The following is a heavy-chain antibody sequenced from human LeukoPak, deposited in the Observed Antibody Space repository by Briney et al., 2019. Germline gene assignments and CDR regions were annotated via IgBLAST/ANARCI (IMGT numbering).Heavy chain of an antibody. Sequence: PSETLSLTRTVSGGSIGSGSYDWYWIRQPAGKGLEWIGHLYTSGSMSYNPSLKSRVTISVDTSKNQFSLKLTSVTAADTAVYYCTKGRGIWGQGTLVTVSS. D-gene: IGHD3-10*01. V-gene: IGHV4-61*09. CDR1: GGSIGSGSYD. CDR2: LYTSGSM. J-gene: IGHJ4*02. CDR3: TKGRGI.